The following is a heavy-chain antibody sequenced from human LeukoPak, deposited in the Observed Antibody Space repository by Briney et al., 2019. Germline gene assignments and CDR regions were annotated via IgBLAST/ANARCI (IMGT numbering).Heavy chain of an antibody. Sequence: GGSLRLSCAASGFTFSSYSMNWVRQAPGKGLEWVSSISSSSSYIYYADSVKGRFTISRDNAKNSLYLQMNSLRAEDTAVCYCARDHDLWSGEFDYWGQGTLVTVSS. J-gene: IGHJ4*02. CDR3: ARDHDLWSGEFDY. CDR1: GFTFSSYS. D-gene: IGHD3-3*01. V-gene: IGHV3-21*01. CDR2: ISSSSSYI.